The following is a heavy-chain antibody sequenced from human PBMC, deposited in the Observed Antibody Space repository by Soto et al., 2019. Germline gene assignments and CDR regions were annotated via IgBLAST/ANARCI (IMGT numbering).Heavy chain of an antibody. CDR3: ATNLLHDSSGYYEFDY. CDR1: GFTVSSNY. D-gene: IGHD3-22*01. Sequence: EVQLVESGGGLVQPGGSLRLSCAASGFTVSSNYMSWVRQAPGKGLEWVSVIYSGGSTYYADSVKGRFTISRHNSKNTLYLQMNSLRAEDTAVYYCATNLLHDSSGYYEFDYWGQGTLVTVSS. V-gene: IGHV3-53*04. CDR2: IYSGGST. J-gene: IGHJ4*02.